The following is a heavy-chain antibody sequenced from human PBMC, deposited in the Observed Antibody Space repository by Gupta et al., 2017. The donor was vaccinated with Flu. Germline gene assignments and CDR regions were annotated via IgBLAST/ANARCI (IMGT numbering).Heavy chain of an antibody. D-gene: IGHD5-18*01. CDR2: ISGSGGST. Sequence: AMSWVRQAPGKGLEWVSAISGSGGSTYYADSVKGRFTISRDNSKNTLYLQMNSLRAEDTAVYYCAKDLSDAWIQLPSDGYWGQGTLVTVSS. CDR3: AKDLSDAWIQLPSDGY. CDR1: A. V-gene: IGHV3-23*01. J-gene: IGHJ4*02.